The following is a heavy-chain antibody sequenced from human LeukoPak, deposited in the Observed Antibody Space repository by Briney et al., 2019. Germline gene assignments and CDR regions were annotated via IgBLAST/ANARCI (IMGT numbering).Heavy chain of an antibody. V-gene: IGHV4-59*01. CDR2: VYYSGST. CDR3: ARSELLWFGGVNSGFDY. Sequence: PSQTLSLTCTVSGGSISSYYWSWIRQPPGKGLEWIGYVYYSGSTNYNPSLKSRVTISVDTSKNQFSLKLSSVTAADTAVYYCARSELLWFGGVNSGFDYWGQGTLVTVSS. D-gene: IGHD3-10*01. CDR1: GGSISSYY. J-gene: IGHJ4*02.